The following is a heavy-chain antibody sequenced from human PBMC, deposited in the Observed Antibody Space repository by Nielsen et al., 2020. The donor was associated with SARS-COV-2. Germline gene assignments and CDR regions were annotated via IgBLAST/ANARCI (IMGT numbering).Heavy chain of an antibody. CDR1: GFTFSDYY. CDR2: IFYSGST. Sequence: GSLRLSCAASGFTFSDYYMSWIRQPPGKGLEWIGSIFYSGSTYYNPSLKRRVTISVDTSKNQFSLKLSSVTAADTATYYCARHLGDYWGQGTLVTVSS. V-gene: IGHV4-39*01. J-gene: IGHJ4*02. CDR3: ARHLGDY. D-gene: IGHD3-16*01.